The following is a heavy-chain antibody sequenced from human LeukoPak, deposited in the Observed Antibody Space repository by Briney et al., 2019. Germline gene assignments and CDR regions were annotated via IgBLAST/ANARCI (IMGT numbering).Heavy chain of an antibody. J-gene: IGHJ4*02. Sequence: GRSLRLSCAASRFTFNTYGMQWIRRAPGKGLEWVATISSDGRNQHYADSVQGRFTISRDNSKNTLYLQMNSLRAEDTAVYYCARVWWGYCSGGSCYYFDYWGQGTLVTVSS. CDR2: ISSDGRNQ. D-gene: IGHD2-15*01. CDR1: RFTFNTYG. V-gene: IGHV3-30*03. CDR3: ARVWWGYCSGGSCYYFDY.